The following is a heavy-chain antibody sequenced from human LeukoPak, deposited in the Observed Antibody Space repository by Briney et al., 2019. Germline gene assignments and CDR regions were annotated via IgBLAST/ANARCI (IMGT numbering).Heavy chain of an antibody. CDR1: GFTFSSYA. J-gene: IGHJ5*02. D-gene: IGHD6-13*01. CDR3: AKASSSSWYLGWFDP. Sequence: GSLRLSCAASGFTFSSYAMSWVRQAPGKGLEWVSAISGSGGSTYYADSVKGRFTISRDNSKNTLYLQMNSLRAEDTAVYYCAKASSSSWYLGWFDPWGQGTLVTVSS. V-gene: IGHV3-23*01. CDR2: ISGSGGST.